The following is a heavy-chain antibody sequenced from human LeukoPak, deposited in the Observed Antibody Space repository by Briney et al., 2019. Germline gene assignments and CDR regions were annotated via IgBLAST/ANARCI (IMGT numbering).Heavy chain of an antibody. V-gene: IGHV4-59*01. Sequence: SETLSLTCTVSGGSISSYYWSWIRQPPGKGLEWIGYIYYSGSTNYNPSLKSRVTISVDTSKNQFSLKLSSVTAAGTAVYYCARETSMDVWGQGTTVTVSS. CDR3: ARETSMDV. J-gene: IGHJ6*02. CDR2: IYYSGST. CDR1: GGSISSYY.